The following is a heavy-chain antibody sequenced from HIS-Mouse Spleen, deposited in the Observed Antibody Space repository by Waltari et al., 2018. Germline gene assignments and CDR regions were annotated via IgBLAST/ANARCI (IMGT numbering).Heavy chain of an antibody. CDR1: GYPVTGYY. Sequence: QVQRVQPGAAGTTPGASVKVSVNASGYPVTGYYLHRVRQAPGQGPEWMGWINPNSGGTNYAQKFQGRVTMTRDTSISTAYMELSRLRSDDTAVYYCARDSPTQLGGDAFDIWGQGTMVTVSS. CDR3: ARDSPTQLGGDAFDI. J-gene: IGHJ3*02. V-gene: IGHV1-2*02. CDR2: INPNSGGT. D-gene: IGHD3-10*01.